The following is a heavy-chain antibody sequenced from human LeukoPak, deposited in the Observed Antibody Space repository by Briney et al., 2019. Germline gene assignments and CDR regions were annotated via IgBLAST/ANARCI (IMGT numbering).Heavy chain of an antibody. CDR1: GGSISSSSYY. J-gene: IGHJ4*02. Sequence: SETLSLTCTVSGGSISSSSYYWSWIRQPPGKGLEWIGYIYYSGSTYYNPSLKSRVTISVDTSKNQFSLKLSSVTAADKAVYYCAGGQWLVVMSWGQGTLVTVSS. D-gene: IGHD6-19*01. CDR3: AGGQWLVVMS. V-gene: IGHV4-30-4*01. CDR2: IYYSGST.